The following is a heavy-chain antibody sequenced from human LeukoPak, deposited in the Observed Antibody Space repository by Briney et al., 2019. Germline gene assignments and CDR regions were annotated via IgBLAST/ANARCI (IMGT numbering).Heavy chain of an antibody. J-gene: IGHJ3*02. CDR1: GGSISSSSYY. D-gene: IGHD1-26*01. V-gene: IGHV4-39*07. Sequence: SETLSLTCTVSGGSISSSSYYWGWIRQPPGKGLEWIGSIYYSGSTYYNPSLKSRVTISVDTSKNQFSLKLSSVTAADTAVYYCAKPGGATPDASDIWGQGTMVTVSS. CDR2: IYYSGST. CDR3: AKPGGATPDASDI.